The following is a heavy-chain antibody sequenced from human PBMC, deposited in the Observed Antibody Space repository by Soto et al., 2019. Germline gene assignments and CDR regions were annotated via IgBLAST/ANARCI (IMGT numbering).Heavy chain of an antibody. D-gene: IGHD2-2*01. CDR2: IIPISGTA. J-gene: IGHJ6*02. CDR1: GGTFSSYA. V-gene: IGHV1-69*01. Sequence: QVQLVQSGAEVKKPGSSVKVSCKASGGTFSSYAISWVRQAPGQGLEWMGGIIPISGTANYAQKFQGRVTITADESTSTADMEVSRLRSEDTAVYYYARAQGSSTSLEIYYYYYYGMDVWGQGTTVTVSS. CDR3: ARAQGSSTSLEIYYYYYYGMDV.